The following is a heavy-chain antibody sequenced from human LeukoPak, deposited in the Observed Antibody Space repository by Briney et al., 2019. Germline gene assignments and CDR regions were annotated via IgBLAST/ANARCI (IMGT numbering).Heavy chain of an antibody. V-gene: IGHV4-30-2*01. J-gene: IGHJ5*02. Sequence: SQTLSLTCTVSGGSISSGGYYWSWIRQPPGKGLEWIGYIYHSGSTYYNPSLKSRVTISVDRPKNQFSLKLSSVTAADTAVYYCARGGTYNWFDPWGQGTLVTVSS. CDR1: GGSISSGGYY. D-gene: IGHD1-1*01. CDR2: IYHSGST. CDR3: ARGGTYNWFDP.